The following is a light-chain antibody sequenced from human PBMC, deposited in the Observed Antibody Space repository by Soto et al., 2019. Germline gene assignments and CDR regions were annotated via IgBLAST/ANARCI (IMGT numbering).Light chain of an antibody. V-gene: IGLV1-51*01. CDR2: DDN. CDR3: GSWDSSLSAYV. J-gene: IGLJ1*01. Sequence: QSVLTHPPSVSAAPGQKVTISCSGSSSNIGGNSVSWYQQLPGTAPKLLIYDDNKRPSGIPDRFSGSKSGTSATLGITGFQTGDEADYYCGSWDSSLSAYVFGTGTKVIV. CDR1: SSNIGGNS.